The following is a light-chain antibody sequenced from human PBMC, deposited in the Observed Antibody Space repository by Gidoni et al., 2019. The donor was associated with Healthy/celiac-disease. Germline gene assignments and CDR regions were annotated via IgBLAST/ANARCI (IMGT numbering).Light chain of an antibody. Sequence: AIRMTQSTSSFSASTGDRVTITCRASQGISSYLAWYQQNPRKAPKLLIYAASTLQSGVPSRFSGSGSGTDFTLTISCLQSEDFATYYCQQYYSYPPLFGPGTKVDIK. V-gene: IGKV1-8*01. CDR1: QGISSY. CDR2: AAS. J-gene: IGKJ3*01. CDR3: QQYYSYPPL.